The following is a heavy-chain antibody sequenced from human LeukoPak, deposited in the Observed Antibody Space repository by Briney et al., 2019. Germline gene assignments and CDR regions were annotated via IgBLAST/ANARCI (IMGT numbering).Heavy chain of an antibody. J-gene: IGHJ4*02. D-gene: IGHD3-22*01. Sequence: PGGSPRLSCAASGFTFSDYYMSWIRQAPGKGLEWVSYISSSGSTIYYADPVEGRFTISRDNAKNSLYLQMNSLRAEDTAVYYCASGYYYDSSGYSGFDYWGQGTLVTVSS. CDR2: ISSSGSTI. V-gene: IGHV3-11*01. CDR3: ASGYYYDSSGYSGFDY. CDR1: GFTFSDYY.